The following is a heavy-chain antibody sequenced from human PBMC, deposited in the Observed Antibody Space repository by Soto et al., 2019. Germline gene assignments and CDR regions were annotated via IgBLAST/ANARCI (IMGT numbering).Heavy chain of an antibody. CDR1: GFTFSSYS. CDR2: ISSSSSYI. Sequence: GGFLRLSCAPSGFTFSSYSMNWVRQAPGNGLEWVSSISSSSSYIYYADSVKGRFTISRDNAKNSLYLQMNSLRAEDTAVYYCARDYDLPSISSDPPAYYGMDVWGQGTTVTVS. CDR3: ARDYDLPSISSDPPAYYGMDV. V-gene: IGHV3-21*01. J-gene: IGHJ6*02. D-gene: IGHD3-3*01.